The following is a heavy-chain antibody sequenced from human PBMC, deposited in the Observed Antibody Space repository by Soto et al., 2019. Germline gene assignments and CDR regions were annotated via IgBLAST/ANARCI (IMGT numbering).Heavy chain of an antibody. J-gene: IGHJ4*02. CDR3: AKSTGATWTTYHFDY. Sequence: EVQLLESGRSLVQPGGSLKLSCAASGFTFSSYSMSWVRQAPGKGLEWVSGISGSGGSTYNADSVKGRFTISRDNSRNTLYLQRNSLRAEDTAIYYCAKSTGATWTTYHFDYWGQGTLVTVSS. CDR2: ISGSGGST. CDR1: GFTFSSYS. V-gene: IGHV3-23*01. D-gene: IGHD4-17*01.